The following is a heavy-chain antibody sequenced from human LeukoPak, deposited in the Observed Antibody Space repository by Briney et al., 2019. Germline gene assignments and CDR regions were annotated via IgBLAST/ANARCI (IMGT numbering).Heavy chain of an antibody. CDR2: ISAYNGNT. D-gene: IGHD1-26*01. V-gene: IGHV1-18*01. CDR3: ARDTSSGSYEFKGAFDI. J-gene: IGHJ3*02. CDR1: GYTFTSYG. Sequence: GASVKVSCKASGYTFTSYGISWVRQAPGQGLEWMGWISAYNGNTNYAQKLQGRVTMTTDTSTSTAYMELRSLRSDDTAVYYCARDTSSGSYEFKGAFDIWGQGTMVTVSS.